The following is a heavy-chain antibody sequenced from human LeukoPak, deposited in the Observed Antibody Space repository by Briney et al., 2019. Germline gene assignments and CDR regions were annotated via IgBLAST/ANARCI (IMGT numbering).Heavy chain of an antibody. D-gene: IGHD6-6*01. CDR3: AKVFGGAARLHLGAFDI. CDR1: GFTVSSNY. V-gene: IGHV3-53*01. J-gene: IGHJ3*02. Sequence: GGSLRLSCAASGFTVSSNYMSWVRQAPGKGLEWVSVIYSGGSTYYADSVKGRFTISRDNSKNTLYLQINSLRAEDTAVYYCAKVFGGAARLHLGAFDIWGQGTMVTVSS. CDR2: IYSGGST.